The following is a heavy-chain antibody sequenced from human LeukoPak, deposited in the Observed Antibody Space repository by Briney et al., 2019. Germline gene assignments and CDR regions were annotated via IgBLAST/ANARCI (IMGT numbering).Heavy chain of an antibody. CDR2: IHSDGTT. V-gene: IGHV3-53*01. D-gene: IGHD1-26*01. J-gene: IGHJ4*02. CDR1: GFPVSSNY. CDR3: AREGWEELGHYFDY. Sequence: GGSLRLSCAASGFPVSSNYMTWVHQAPQKGLEWVSTIHSDGTTYYVDSVKGRFLISRDISQNTVYLEMNSLRAEDAAVYYCAREGWEELGHYFDYWGQGTVVTVSS.